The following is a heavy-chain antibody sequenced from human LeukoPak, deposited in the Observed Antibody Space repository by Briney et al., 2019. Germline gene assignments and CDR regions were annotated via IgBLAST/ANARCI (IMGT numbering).Heavy chain of an antibody. Sequence: ASVKVSCKASGYTFTSYGIRWVRQAPGQGLEWMGWISAYNGNTNYAQKLQGRVTMTTDTSTSTAYMELRSLRSDDTAVYYCARDWDYYYDSSGPGGYWGQGTLVTVSS. CDR1: GYTFTSYG. CDR3: ARDWDYYYDSSGPGGY. J-gene: IGHJ4*02. D-gene: IGHD3-22*01. V-gene: IGHV1-18*01. CDR2: ISAYNGNT.